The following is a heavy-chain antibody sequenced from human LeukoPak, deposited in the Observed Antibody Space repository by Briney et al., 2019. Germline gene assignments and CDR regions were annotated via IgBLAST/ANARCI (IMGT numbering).Heavy chain of an antibody. CDR1: GGSISSGSYY. V-gene: IGHV4-61*02. Sequence: SETLSLTCTVSGGSISSGSYYWSWIRQPAGKGLEWIGRIYTSGSTNYNPSLKSRVPISVDTSKNQSSMMMCSVAAAKTAVYYWANNSITIVGVVNDQYYYYYMDVWGKGTTVTVSS. CDR3: ANNSITIVGVVNDQYYYYYMDV. J-gene: IGHJ6*03. CDR2: IYTSGST. D-gene: IGHD3-3*01.